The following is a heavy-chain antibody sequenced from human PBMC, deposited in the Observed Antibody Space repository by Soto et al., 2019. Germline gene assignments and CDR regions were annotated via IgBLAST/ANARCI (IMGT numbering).Heavy chain of an antibody. Sequence: GGSLRLSCAASGFTFSSYGMHWVRQAPGKGLEWVAVIWYDGSNKYYADSVKGRFTISRDNSKNTLYLQMNSLRAEDTAVYYCARDHDYSNYYYYGMDVWGQGTTVTVSS. D-gene: IGHD4-4*01. CDR1: GFTFSSYG. J-gene: IGHJ6*02. CDR2: IWYDGSNK. CDR3: ARDHDYSNYYYYGMDV. V-gene: IGHV3-33*01.